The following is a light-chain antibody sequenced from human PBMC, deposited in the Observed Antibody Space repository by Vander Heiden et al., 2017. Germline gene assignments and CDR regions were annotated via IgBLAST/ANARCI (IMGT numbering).Light chain of an antibody. CDR3: QQDCKSPLT. Sequence: EIVLTHSPGTLSLSPGEGATLSCRASQTVSSNYLAWYQQKPGQAPRLLIYGASSRATDIPDRFSGSGSGTDFTLTISSLEPEDFAVYYCQQDCKSPLTFGGGTKVEVK. CDR1: QTVSSNY. CDR2: GAS. J-gene: IGKJ4*01. V-gene: IGKV3-20*01.